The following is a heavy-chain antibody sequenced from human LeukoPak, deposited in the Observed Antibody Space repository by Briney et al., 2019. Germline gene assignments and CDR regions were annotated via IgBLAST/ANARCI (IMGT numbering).Heavy chain of an antibody. J-gene: IGHJ4*02. CDR3: PRVLGGYGYIY. Sequence: GGSLRLSCAGSGFTFSSYSMNWVRQAPGKGLEWVSSISSSSSYIYYADSVKGRFTISRDNAKNSLYLQMNSLRAEDTAVYYCPRVLGGYGYIYWGQGTLVTVSS. CDR2: ISSSSSYI. V-gene: IGHV3-21*01. D-gene: IGHD5-18*01. CDR1: GFTFSSYS.